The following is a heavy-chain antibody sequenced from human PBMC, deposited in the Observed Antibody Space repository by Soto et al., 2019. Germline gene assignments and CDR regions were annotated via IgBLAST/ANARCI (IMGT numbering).Heavy chain of an antibody. D-gene: IGHD2-2*01. CDR2: ISSSSSYI. J-gene: IGHJ5*02. Sequence: PGGSLRPSCAASRFTFNSYSRNCVRHATGKRLAWVSSISSSSSYIYYAESVKGRFTISRDNAKNSLYLQMNSLRAEDTAVYYCARDHPPSHCARCYWEWFDPWGQGTLVTVSS. CDR3: ARDHPPSHCARCYWEWFDP. V-gene: IGHV3-21*01. CDR1: RFTFNSYS.